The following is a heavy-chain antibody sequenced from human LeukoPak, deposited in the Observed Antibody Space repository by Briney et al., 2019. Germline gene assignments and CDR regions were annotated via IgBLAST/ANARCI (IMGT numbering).Heavy chain of an antibody. J-gene: IGHJ6*02. D-gene: IGHD2-8*01. V-gene: IGHV1-2*04. CDR2: INPNSGGT. CDR3: ARSQMDYYGMDV. Sequence: GASVTVSCKASGYTVTGYYMHWVRQAPGQGLEWMGWINPNSGGTNYAQKFQGWVTMTRDTSISTAYMELSRLRSDDTAVYYCARSQMDYYGMDVWGQGTTVTVSS. CDR1: GYTVTGYY.